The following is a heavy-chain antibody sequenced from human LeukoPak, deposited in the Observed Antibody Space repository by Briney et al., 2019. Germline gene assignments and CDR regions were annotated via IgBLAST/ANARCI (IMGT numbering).Heavy chain of an antibody. V-gene: IGHV1-2*02. CDR2: SNPNSGGT. CDR3: ARGRRILVGDTNAGDFFDY. CDR1: GYTFTDYY. Sequence: ASVKVSCKASGYTFTDYYMRWVRQAPGQGLEWMGWSNPNSGGTYYAQKFQGSVTMTRDASISTAYMELSRLKSDDTAVYYCARGRRILVGDTNAGDFFDYWGQGTQVTVSS. J-gene: IGHJ4*02. D-gene: IGHD1-26*01.